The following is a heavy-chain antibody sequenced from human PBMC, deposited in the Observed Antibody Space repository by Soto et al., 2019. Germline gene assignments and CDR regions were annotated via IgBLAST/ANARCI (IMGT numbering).Heavy chain of an antibody. CDR1: GYTFSSYG. Sequence: QVEVVQSGAEAKKPGASVKVSCETSGYTFSSYGTNWVRQAPGHGLEWMGWINNYSGNTKYAQRFQGRITMSTDTSTSTAYMEVRSLTYDDTAVYYCARTYYYGSGTHYRFDPWGQGTLVTVSS. J-gene: IGHJ5*02. CDR3: ARTYYYGSGTHYRFDP. V-gene: IGHV1-18*01. D-gene: IGHD3-10*01. CDR2: INNYSGNT.